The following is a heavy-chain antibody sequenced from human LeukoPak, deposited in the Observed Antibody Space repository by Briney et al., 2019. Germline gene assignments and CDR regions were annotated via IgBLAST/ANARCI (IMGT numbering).Heavy chain of an antibody. Sequence: GGSLTLSCAASGIILSSYWMSWVRQAPGKGLEWVANIKQDGSEKWYVDSVKGRFTISRDNAKNSLYLQMNSLRAEDTAFYYCARVQQYDKFDYWGQGTLVTVSS. CDR3: ARVQQYDKFDY. J-gene: IGHJ4*02. V-gene: IGHV3-7*03. D-gene: IGHD3-22*01. CDR2: IKQDGSEK. CDR1: GIILSSYW.